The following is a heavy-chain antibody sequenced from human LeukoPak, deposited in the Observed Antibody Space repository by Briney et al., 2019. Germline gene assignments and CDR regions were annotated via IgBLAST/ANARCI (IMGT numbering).Heavy chain of an antibody. CDR2: VCYSGSI. CDR1: GGSISSGGYY. J-gene: IGHJ6*02. Sequence: SETLSLTCSVSGGSISSGGYYWTWIRQHPGKGLEWIGYVCYSGSIYYNPSLKSRALISVDTSKNQFFLKLNSVSAADTAVYYCARGTDVTARPGHYYYGMDVWGQGTTVTVSS. D-gene: IGHD6-6*01. CDR3: ARGTDVTARPGHYYYGMDV. V-gene: IGHV4-31*03.